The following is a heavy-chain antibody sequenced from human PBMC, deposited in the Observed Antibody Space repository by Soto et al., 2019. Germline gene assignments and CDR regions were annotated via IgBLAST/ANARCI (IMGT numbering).Heavy chain of an antibody. CDR3: ARSPYADYVFNSYSCFDG. Sequence: SETLSLTCAVYGGSFSGYYWSWIRQPPGKGLEWIGEINHSGSTNYNPSLKSRVTISVDTSKNQFSLKLSSVTAAYTAVYYCARSPYADYVFNSYSCFDGWRKGSTLTVS. CDR1: GGSFSGYY. CDR2: INHSGST. J-gene: IGHJ6*03. V-gene: IGHV4-34*01. D-gene: IGHD4-17*01.